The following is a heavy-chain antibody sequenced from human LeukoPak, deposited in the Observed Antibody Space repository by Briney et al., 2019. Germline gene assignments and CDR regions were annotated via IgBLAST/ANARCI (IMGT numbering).Heavy chain of an antibody. Sequence: ASVKVSCKVSGYTLTELSMHWVRQAPGKGLEWMGGFDPEDGETIYAQKFQARVTMTRNTSISTAYMELSSLRSEDTAVYYCARGGSSSWYDDAFDIWGQGTMVTASS. J-gene: IGHJ3*02. CDR1: GYTLTELS. CDR2: FDPEDGET. CDR3: ARGGSSSWYDDAFDI. D-gene: IGHD6-13*01. V-gene: IGHV1-24*01.